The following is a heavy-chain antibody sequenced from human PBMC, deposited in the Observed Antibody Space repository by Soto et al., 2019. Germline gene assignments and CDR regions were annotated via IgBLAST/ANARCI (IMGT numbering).Heavy chain of an antibody. CDR1: GFTFSGSE. D-gene: IGHD3-9*01. J-gene: IGHJ6*02. CDR2: IRSKANSYAT. Sequence: GGSLRLSCAASGFTFSGSEMHWVRQASGKGLEWVGRIRSKANSYATAYAASVKGRFTIFRDDSKNTAYLQMNSLKTEDTAVYYCTRSQYYDILTGFYYYYGMDVWGQGTTVTVSS. V-gene: IGHV3-73*01. CDR3: TRSQYYDILTGFYYYYGMDV.